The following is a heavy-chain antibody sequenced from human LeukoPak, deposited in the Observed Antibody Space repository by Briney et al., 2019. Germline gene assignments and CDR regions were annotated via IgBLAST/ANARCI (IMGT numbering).Heavy chain of an antibody. CDR2: IYHSGST. CDR1: GGSISSSNW. Sequence: SETLSLTCAVSGGSISSSNWWSWVRQPPGKGLEWIGEIYHSGSTNYNPSLKSRVTISVDKSKNQFSLKLSSVTAADTAVYYCARDQGGSHLTPSDYWGQGTLVTVSS. J-gene: IGHJ4*02. V-gene: IGHV4-4*02. D-gene: IGHD1-26*01. CDR3: ARDQGGSHLTPSDY.